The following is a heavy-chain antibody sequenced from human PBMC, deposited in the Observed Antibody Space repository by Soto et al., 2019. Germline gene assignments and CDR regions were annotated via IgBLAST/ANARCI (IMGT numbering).Heavy chain of an antibody. D-gene: IGHD3-16*01. CDR1: GFAFNTYA. J-gene: IGHJ6*02. V-gene: IGHV3-23*01. CDR3: ATETRIMMLGVVNPQDDFYYGMDV. Sequence: EVHLLESGGGLVRPGGSLTLSCSASGFAFNTYAMSWVRQAPGRGLEWVSGVSGSGGATYYAASVKGRFSVSRDKSKNNLYLEMNSLSADNTAKYYCATETRIMMLGVVNPQDDFYYGMDVWGQGTSVTVSS. CDR2: VSGSGGAT.